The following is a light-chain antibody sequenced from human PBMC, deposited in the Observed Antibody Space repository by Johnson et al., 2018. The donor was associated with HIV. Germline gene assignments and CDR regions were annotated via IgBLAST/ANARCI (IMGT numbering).Light chain of an antibody. V-gene: IGLV1-51*01. Sequence: QAVLTQPPSVSVAPGQTVTISCSGSSSNIGNNYVSWYQQLPGTAPKLLIYDNNKRPSGIPDRFSGSKSGTSATLGITGLQTGDEADYYCGTWDSSLSVLYVFGTGTKVTVL. CDR1: SSNIGNNY. CDR3: GTWDSSLSVLYV. J-gene: IGLJ1*01. CDR2: DNN.